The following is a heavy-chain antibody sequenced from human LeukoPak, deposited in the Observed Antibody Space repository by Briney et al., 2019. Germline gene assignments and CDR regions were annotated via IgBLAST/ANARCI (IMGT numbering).Heavy chain of an antibody. CDR3: AKDPWELPTYYYYMDV. CDR2: ISGSGGST. CDR1: GFTFSSYA. J-gene: IGHJ6*03. Sequence: GGSLRLSCAASGFTFSSYAMSWVGQAPGKGLEGVSAISGSGGSTYYADSVKVRFPISRDNSKNTLYLQMNSLRAEDTAVYYCAKDPWELPTYYYYMDVWGKGTTVTVSS. D-gene: IGHD1-26*01. V-gene: IGHV3-23*01.